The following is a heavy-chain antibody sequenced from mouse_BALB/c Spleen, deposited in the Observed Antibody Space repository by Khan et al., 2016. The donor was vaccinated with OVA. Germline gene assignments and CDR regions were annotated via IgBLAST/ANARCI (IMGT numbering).Heavy chain of an antibody. J-gene: IGHJ4*01. Sequence: EVQLQESGPGLVKPSQSLSLTCTVTGYSITSGYAWNWIRQFPGNKLEWMGYISYSGSTRYNPSLRSRISITRDTSNNQFFLQLNSVTTEDTATYYCARKNYDGYAMDYWGQGTSVTVSS. CDR2: ISYSGST. CDR1: GYSITSGYA. V-gene: IGHV3-2*02. CDR3: ARKNYDGYAMDY. D-gene: IGHD2-4*01.